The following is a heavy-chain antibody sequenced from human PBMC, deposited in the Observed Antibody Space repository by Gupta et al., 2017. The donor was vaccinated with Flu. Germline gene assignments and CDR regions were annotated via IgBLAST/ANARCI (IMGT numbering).Heavy chain of an antibody. CDR1: GFIFANSG. D-gene: IGHD2-21*01. V-gene: IGHV3-33*01. Sequence: QVQMVESGGGVVQPGRSLRLSCAASGFIFANSGMHWVRQAPGKGLEGLAHIWGDGSKERYADSVKGQCTIARDNSKNTRYLEMNSLRAGDTAVYYCARRASGDGYIIDYWGRGTLVTVSS. CDR3: ARRASGDGYIIDY. CDR2: IWGDGSKE. J-gene: IGHJ4*02.